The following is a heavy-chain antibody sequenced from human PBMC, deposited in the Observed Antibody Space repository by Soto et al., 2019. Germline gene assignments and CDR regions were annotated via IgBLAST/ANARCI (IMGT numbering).Heavy chain of an antibody. CDR1: GGTFRTSA. Sequence: QVQLVQSGGEIKKPGASVNVSCKTSGGTFRTSAISWVRQAPGQGLEWMGGIMPVFPTPDYAQKFQGRVTITADESTSTAYMELSSLRSEDTAVYYCARDKDRQQLGGNYYYIMDVWGQGTTVTVSS. V-gene: IGHV1-69*13. CDR3: ARDKDRQQLGGNYYYIMDV. D-gene: IGHD3-3*02. J-gene: IGHJ6*02. CDR2: IMPVFPTP.